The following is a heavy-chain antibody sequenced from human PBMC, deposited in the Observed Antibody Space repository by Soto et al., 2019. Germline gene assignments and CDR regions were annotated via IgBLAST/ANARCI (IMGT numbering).Heavy chain of an antibody. J-gene: IGHJ4*02. CDR3: ARALPSPEYSSPYYFDY. Sequence: SETLSLTCTVSGGSISSYYWTWIRQPPGKGLEWIGYIYYSGSTNYNPSLKSRVTISVDTSKNQFSLKLSSVTAADTAVYYCARALPSPEYSSPYYFDYWGQGTLVTVSS. CDR1: GGSISSYY. D-gene: IGHD6-6*01. CDR2: IYYSGST. V-gene: IGHV4-59*01.